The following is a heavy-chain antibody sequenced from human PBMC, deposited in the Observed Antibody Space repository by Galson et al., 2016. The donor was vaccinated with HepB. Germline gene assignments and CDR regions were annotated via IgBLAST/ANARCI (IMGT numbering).Heavy chain of an antibody. Sequence: SLRLSCAASAFTFSTYWMSWVRQAPGKGLEWVANINQDGGEKSYVDSVKGRFTISRDNAKNSLYLHMNSLRAEDTALYYCVRDLDYWGQGTLVTVSS. J-gene: IGHJ4*02. V-gene: IGHV3-7*01. CDR3: VRDLDY. CDR2: INQDGGEK. CDR1: AFTFSTYW.